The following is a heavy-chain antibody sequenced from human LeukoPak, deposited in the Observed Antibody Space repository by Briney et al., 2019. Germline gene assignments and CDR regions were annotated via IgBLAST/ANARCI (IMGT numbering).Heavy chain of an antibody. J-gene: IGHJ4*02. D-gene: IGHD5-12*01. CDR1: GYSFTGYY. CDR3: ARDLRGPRDY. Sequence: ASVKVSCKASGYSFTGYYMHWVRQAPGQGLEWMGWINPNTGGTNYAQKSQGRVTMTRDTSISTAYMELSWLRSDDTAVYYCARDLRGPRDYWGQGTLVTVSS. V-gene: IGHV1-2*02. CDR2: INPNTGGT.